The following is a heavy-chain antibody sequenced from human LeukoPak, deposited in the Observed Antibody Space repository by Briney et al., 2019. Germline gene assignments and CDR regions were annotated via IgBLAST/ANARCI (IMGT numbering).Heavy chain of an antibody. D-gene: IGHD6-6*01. CDR3: ARVDSSSSLSAYDY. J-gene: IGHJ4*02. CDR2: INPNSGGT. CDR1: GYTFTGYY. Sequence: ASVKVSCKASGYTFTGYYMHWVRQAPGQGLEWMGWINPNSGGTNYAQKFQGRVTMTRDTSISTAYMELSRLRSDDTAVYYCARVDSSSSLSAYDYWGQGTLVTVSS. V-gene: IGHV1-2*02.